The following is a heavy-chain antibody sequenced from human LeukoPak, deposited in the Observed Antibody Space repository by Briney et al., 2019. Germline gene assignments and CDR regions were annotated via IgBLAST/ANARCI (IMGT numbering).Heavy chain of an antibody. CDR1: GYTFTSYG. Sequence: ASVKVSCKASGYTFTSYGISWVRQAPGQGLEWMGWISAYNGNTNYAQKLQGRVTMTEDTSTDTAYMELSSLRSEDTAVYYCALLPAAGQTYYYYMDVWGKGTTVTIS. V-gene: IGHV1-18*01. CDR3: ALLPAAGQTYYYYMDV. CDR2: ISAYNGNT. D-gene: IGHD6-13*01. J-gene: IGHJ6*03.